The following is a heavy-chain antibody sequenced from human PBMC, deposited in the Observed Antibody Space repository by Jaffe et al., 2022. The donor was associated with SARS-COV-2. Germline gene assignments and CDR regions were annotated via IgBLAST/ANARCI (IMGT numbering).Heavy chain of an antibody. D-gene: IGHD5-18*01. CDR1: GFTVSSNY. J-gene: IGHJ6*02. Sequence: EVQLVESGGGLIQPGGSLRLSCAASGFTVSSNYMSWVRQAPGKGLEWVSVIYSGGSTYYADSVKGRFTISRDNSKNTLYLQMNSLRAEDTAVYYCARDRAVDTAMALPPGAYGMDVWGQGTTVTVSS. V-gene: IGHV3-53*01. CDR3: ARDRAVDTAMALPPGAYGMDV. CDR2: IYSGGST.